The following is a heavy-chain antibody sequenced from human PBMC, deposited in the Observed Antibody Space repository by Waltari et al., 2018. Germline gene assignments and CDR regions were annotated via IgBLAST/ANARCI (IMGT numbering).Heavy chain of an antibody. D-gene: IGHD6-13*01. V-gene: IGHV1-69*05. CDR1: GGTFSSYA. J-gene: IGHJ3*02. Sequence: QVQLVQSGAEVKKPGSSVKVSCKASGGTFSSYAISWVRQAPGQGLEWMGGIIPIFGTANYAQKFQGRVTITTDESMSTAYMELSSLRSEDTAVYYCAREGTAYSSSWDHNAFDIWGQGTMVTVSS. CDR3: AREGTAYSSSWDHNAFDI. CDR2: IIPIFGTA.